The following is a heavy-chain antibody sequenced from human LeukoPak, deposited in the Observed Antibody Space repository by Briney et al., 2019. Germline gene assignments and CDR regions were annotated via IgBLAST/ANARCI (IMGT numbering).Heavy chain of an antibody. V-gene: IGHV3-23*01. J-gene: IGHJ3*02. CDR1: GFTFRSYA. Sequence: GGSLRLSCAASGFTFRSYAMSWVRQAPGKGLEWVSAISGSGGSTYYADSVKGRFTISRDNSKNTLYLQMNSLRAEDTAVYYCAKVRMITMIAYDAFDIWGQGTMVTVSS. D-gene: IGHD3-22*01. CDR3: AKVRMITMIAYDAFDI. CDR2: ISGSGGST.